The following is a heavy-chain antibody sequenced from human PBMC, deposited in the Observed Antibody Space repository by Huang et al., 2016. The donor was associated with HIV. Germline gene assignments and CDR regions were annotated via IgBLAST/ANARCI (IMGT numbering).Heavy chain of an antibody. D-gene: IGHD3-10*01. CDR1: GFAFRSFA. CDR2: ISTDGTIK. V-gene: IGHV3-30*01. J-gene: IGHJ4*02. Sequence: QVQLVESGGGVVQPGRSLRLSCAASGFAFRSFAMPWIRQAPGKGLQWLAVISTDGTIKNYADSVRGRFTISRDNSKGTVYLQMNSLRPEDTAVYSCARTGSYYYGSGIYHFGDYWGQGTLVTVSS. CDR3: ARTGSYYYGSGIYHFGDY.